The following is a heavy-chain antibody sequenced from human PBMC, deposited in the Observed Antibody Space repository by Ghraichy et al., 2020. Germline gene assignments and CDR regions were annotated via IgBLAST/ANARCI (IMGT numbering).Heavy chain of an antibody. CDR1: GYSISSGYY. D-gene: IGHD3-3*01. CDR3: AREQTIFGVVIIPRDFDY. CDR2: IYHSGST. J-gene: IGHJ4*02. Sequence: SETLSLTCTVSGYSISSGYYWGWIRQPPGKGLEWIGSIYHSGSTYYNPSLKSRVTISVDTSKNQFSLKLSSVTAADTAVYYCAREQTIFGVVIIPRDFDYWGQGTLVTVSS. V-gene: IGHV4-38-2*02.